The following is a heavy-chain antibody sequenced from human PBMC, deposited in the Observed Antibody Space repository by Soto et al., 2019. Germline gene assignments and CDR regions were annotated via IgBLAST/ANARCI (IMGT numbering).Heavy chain of an antibody. V-gene: IGHV1-18*01. CDR1: GYTFTSYG. J-gene: IGHJ6*02. Sequence: ASVKVSCKASGYTFTSYGISWVRQAPGQGLEWMGWISAYNGNTNYAQKLQGRVTMTTDTSTSTAYMELRSLRSDDTAVYYCARRYSYGNGENPYGIDVWGQGTTVTVSS. CDR3: ARRYSYGNGENPYGIDV. D-gene: IGHD5-18*01. CDR2: ISAYNGNT.